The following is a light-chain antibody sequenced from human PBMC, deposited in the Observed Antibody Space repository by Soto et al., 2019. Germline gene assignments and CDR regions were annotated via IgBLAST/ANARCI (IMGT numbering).Light chain of an antibody. CDR1: QSVSSSY. CDR3: QQYGSSPPWT. V-gene: IGKV3-20*01. CDR2: GAS. Sequence: EIVLTQSPGTLSLSPGERATLSCRASQSVSSSYLAWYQQKPGQAPRLLIYGASSRATGIPDRFSGSGSGTYVTLTISRLEPEDFAVYYCQQYGSSPPWTFGQGTKGEIK. J-gene: IGKJ1*01.